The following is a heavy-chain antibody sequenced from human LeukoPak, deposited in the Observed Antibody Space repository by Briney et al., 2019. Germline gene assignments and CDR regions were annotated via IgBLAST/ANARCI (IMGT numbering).Heavy chain of an antibody. CDR3: ARDRATVTTWLPDS. Sequence: GGPLRLSCAASGFSFSSYGMSWVRQAPGKGLEWVSSITSSSSYIYYADSVKGRFTVSRDNAKNSLYLQMNSLRAEDTAVYYCARDRATVTTWLPDSWGQGTLVTVSS. D-gene: IGHD4-17*01. CDR1: GFSFSSYG. J-gene: IGHJ4*02. V-gene: IGHV3-21*06. CDR2: ITSSSSYI.